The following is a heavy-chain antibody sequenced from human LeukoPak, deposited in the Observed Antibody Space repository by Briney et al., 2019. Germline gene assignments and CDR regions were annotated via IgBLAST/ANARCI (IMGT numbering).Heavy chain of an antibody. CDR2: ISGSGGST. D-gene: IGHD5-18*01. V-gene: IGHV3-23*01. J-gene: IGHJ4*02. CDR3: AKEAKYTAMVTYTFDY. Sequence: GGSLRLSCAASGFTFSSYAMSWVRQAPGKGLEWVSAISGSGGSTYYADSVKGRFTISRDNSKNTLYLQMNSLRAEDTAVYYCAKEAKYTAMVTYTFDYWGQGTLVTVSS. CDR1: GFTFSSYA.